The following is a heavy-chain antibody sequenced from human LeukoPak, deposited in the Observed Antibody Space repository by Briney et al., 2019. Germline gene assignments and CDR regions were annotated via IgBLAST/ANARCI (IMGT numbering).Heavy chain of an antibody. D-gene: IGHD1-7*01. Sequence: GGSLRLSCSASGFTFSTYALHWVRQAPGKGLEYVSAINHDGGSTYYADSARGRFTISRDNSKNTLYLQMSSLRAEDTAVYYYVRGTIGLPGVDYWGQGTLVTVSS. CDR1: GFTFSTYA. J-gene: IGHJ4*02. V-gene: IGHV3-64D*06. CDR3: VRGTIGLPGVDY. CDR2: INHDGGST.